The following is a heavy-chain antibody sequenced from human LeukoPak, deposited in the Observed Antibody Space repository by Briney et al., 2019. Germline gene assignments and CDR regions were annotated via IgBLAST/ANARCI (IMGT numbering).Heavy chain of an antibody. J-gene: IGHJ4*02. CDR3: AKNEGDFWSGNLDY. CDR2: IKQDGSEK. CDR1: GFTFSSFW. Sequence: GGSLRLSCAASGFTFSSFWMSWARQAPGKGLEWVANIKQDGSEKYYVDSVKGRFTISRDNAKNSLYLQMNSLRAEDTALYYCAKNEGDFWSGNLDYWGQGTLVTVSS. V-gene: IGHV3-7*03. D-gene: IGHD3-3*01.